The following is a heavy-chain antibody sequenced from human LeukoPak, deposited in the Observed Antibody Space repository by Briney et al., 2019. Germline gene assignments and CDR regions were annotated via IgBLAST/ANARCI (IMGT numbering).Heavy chain of an antibody. CDR1: GYTFTSYG. J-gene: IGHJ4*02. D-gene: IGHD5-18*01. CDR2: ISAYNGYT. CDR3: ARWDTDANFDY. V-gene: IGHV1-18*01. Sequence: ASVKVSCKASGYTFTSYGISWVRQAPGQGLEWMGLISAYNGYTNYAQKLQGRVTMTTDTSTGKAYMELRSLRSDDTAVFYCARWDTDANFDYWGQGTLVTVSS.